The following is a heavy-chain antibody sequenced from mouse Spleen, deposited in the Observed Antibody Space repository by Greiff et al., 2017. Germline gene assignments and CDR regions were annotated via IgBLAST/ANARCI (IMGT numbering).Heavy chain of an antibody. V-gene: IGHV5-9*04. CDR3: ARLGLGAWFAY. J-gene: IGHJ3*01. CDR1: GFTFSSYA. Sequence: EVKLMESGGGLVKLGGSLKLSCAASGFTFSSYAMSWVRQTPEKRLEWVATISSGGGNTYYPDSVKGRFTISRDNAKNTLYLQMSSLKSEDTAMYYCARLGLGAWFAYWGQGTLVTVSA. CDR2: ISSGGGNT. D-gene: IGHD2-14*01.